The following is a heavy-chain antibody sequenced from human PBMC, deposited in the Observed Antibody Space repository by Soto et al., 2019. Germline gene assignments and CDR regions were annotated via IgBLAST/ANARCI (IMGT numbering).Heavy chain of an antibody. V-gene: IGHV4-59*12. CDR3: AGGPYYFGLDV. Sequence: QVQLQESGPGLVKPSETLSLTCTASGGSINTYYWNWIRQSPGKGLEWIGYIYYTGSTKYNPSLESRVTISVDTSKKQCSLRLNSVTPADTAVYYCAGGPYYFGLDVWGQGTTVTVSS. CDR1: GGSINTYY. J-gene: IGHJ6*02. CDR2: IYYTGST. D-gene: IGHD3-10*01.